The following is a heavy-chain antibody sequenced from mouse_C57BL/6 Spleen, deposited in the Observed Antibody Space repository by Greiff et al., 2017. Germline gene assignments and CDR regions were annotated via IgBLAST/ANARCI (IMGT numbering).Heavy chain of an antibody. CDR1: GYTFTSYW. J-gene: IGHJ2*01. CDR2: IDPSDSYT. Sequence: VQLQQPGAELVMPGASVKLSCTASGYTFTSYWMHWVKQRPGQGLEWIGEIDPSDSYTNYNQKFKGKSTLTVDKSSSTAYMKLSSLTSEDSAVYYCARVMGTGFDDWGQGTTLTVSS. CDR3: ARVMGTGFDD. V-gene: IGHV1-69*01. D-gene: IGHD3-3*01.